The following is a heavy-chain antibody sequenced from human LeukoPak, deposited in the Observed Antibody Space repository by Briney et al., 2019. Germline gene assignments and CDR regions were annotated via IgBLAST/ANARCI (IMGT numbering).Heavy chain of an antibody. CDR1: GYTFTSYG. CDR3: ARVPITMIVVVTPGDVAFDI. Sequence: GASVKVSCKASGYTFTSYGISWVRQAPGQGLEWMGWISAYNGNTNYAQKLQGRVTMTTDTSTSTAYMELRSLRSDDTAVYYCARVPITMIVVVTPGDVAFDIWGQGTMVTVSS. CDR2: ISAYNGNT. D-gene: IGHD3-22*01. J-gene: IGHJ3*02. V-gene: IGHV1-18*01.